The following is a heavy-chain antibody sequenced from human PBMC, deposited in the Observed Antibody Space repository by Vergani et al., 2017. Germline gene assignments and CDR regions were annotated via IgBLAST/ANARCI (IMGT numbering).Heavy chain of an antibody. CDR2: VEDSGYF. Sequence: QVQLQESGPGLVRPSETQSLTCTVSGGSLSGYYWNWIRQTPGEGLEWIGYVEDSGYFNYNPSLKTRVSMSSDTSNNQFSLMLSSVTVADTAVYYCARSIVSRNPPDYFDNWGQGTLVTVSS. CDR1: GGSLSGYY. D-gene: IGHD1-14*01. V-gene: IGHV4-59*01. J-gene: IGHJ4*02. CDR3: ARSIVSRNPPDYFDN.